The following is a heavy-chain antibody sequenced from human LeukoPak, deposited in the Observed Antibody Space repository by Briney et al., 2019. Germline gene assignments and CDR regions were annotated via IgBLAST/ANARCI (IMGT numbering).Heavy chain of an antibody. J-gene: IGHJ4*02. V-gene: IGHV3-30*03. Sequence: PGGSLRLSCAVSGFTFRNYGMHWVRQAPGKGLEWVAVISYDESDKYYGDSVKGRFTISRDNSKNTLFLQMNSLRAEDTAVYYCARGKMDTAMVYWGQGTLVTVSS. CDR2: ISYDESDK. CDR1: GFTFRNYG. CDR3: ARGKMDTAMVY. D-gene: IGHD5-18*01.